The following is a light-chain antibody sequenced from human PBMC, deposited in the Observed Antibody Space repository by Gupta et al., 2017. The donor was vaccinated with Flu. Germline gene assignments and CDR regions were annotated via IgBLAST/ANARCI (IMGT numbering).Light chain of an antibody. CDR2: DVT. V-gene: IGLV2-11*01. Sequence: SVTTSSTGTSSDVGGYDYFSWYQHHPGKPPILIIYDVTKRPAGVPNRFSGSKSGNTASLTISGLQAEDESDFFCCSYAGSYTYVFGTGTKVTVL. CDR1: SSDVGGYDY. CDR3: CSYAGSYTYV. J-gene: IGLJ1*01.